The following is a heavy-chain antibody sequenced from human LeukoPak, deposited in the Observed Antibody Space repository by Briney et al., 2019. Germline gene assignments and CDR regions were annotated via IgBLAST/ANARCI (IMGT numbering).Heavy chain of an antibody. CDR3: ARDQTRYSSSWLGAFDI. J-gene: IGHJ3*02. CDR1: GFTFSDYY. V-gene: IGHV3-11*01. Sequence: GGSLRLSCAASGFTFSDYYMSWIRQAPGKGLEWVSYISSSGSTIYYADSVKSRFTISRDNAKNSLYLQMNSLRAEDTAVYYCARDQTRYSSSWLGAFDIWGQGTMVTVSS. D-gene: IGHD6-13*01. CDR2: ISSSGSTI.